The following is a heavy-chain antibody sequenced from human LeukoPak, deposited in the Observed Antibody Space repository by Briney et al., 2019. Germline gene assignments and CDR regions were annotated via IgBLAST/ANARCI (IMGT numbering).Heavy chain of an antibody. CDR3: ARDPAYGALDI. CDR1: GFTFDDYG. D-gene: IGHD2-21*01. CDR2: VNWNGGMT. J-gene: IGHJ3*02. Sequence: GGSLRLSCAASGFTFDDYGMSWICQAPGKGLEWVSGVNWNGGMTGYADSVKGRFAISRDNAKNSLYLQMNSLSAEDTAVYYCARDPAYGALDIWGQGTTVTVSS. V-gene: IGHV3-20*04.